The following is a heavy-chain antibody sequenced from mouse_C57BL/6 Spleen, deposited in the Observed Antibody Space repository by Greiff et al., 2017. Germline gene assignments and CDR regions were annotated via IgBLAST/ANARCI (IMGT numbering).Heavy chain of an antibody. CDR1: GYAFSSYW. CDR2: IYPGDGDT. Sequence: QVQLQQSGAELVKPGASVKISCKASGYAFSSYWMNWVKQRPGKGLEWIGQIYPGDGDTNYNGKFKGKATLTADKSSSTAYMQLSSLTSEDSAVYFCANYDYDYYAMDYWGQGTSVTVSS. V-gene: IGHV1-80*01. D-gene: IGHD2-4*01. J-gene: IGHJ4*01. CDR3: ANYDYDYYAMDY.